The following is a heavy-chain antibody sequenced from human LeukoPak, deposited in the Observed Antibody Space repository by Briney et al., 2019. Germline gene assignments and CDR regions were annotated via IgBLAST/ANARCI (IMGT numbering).Heavy chain of an antibody. CDR3: ARSLPYGTTWYGRSDF. CDR1: GFTFSNFW. D-gene: IGHD6-13*01. J-gene: IGHJ4*02. Sequence: GGSLRLSCTASGFTFSNFWMGWVRQAPGKGLEWVANIRQDGDTKYYVDSVKGRFTISRDNAMNSLYLQMNSLRAEDTAIYYCARSLPYGTTWYGRSDFWGQGTLVTVSS. V-gene: IGHV3-7*03. CDR2: IRQDGDTK.